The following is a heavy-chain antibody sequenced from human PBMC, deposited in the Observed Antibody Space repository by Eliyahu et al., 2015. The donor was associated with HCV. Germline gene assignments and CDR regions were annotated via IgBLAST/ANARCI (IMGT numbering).Heavy chain of an antibody. V-gene: IGHV3-7*01. J-gene: IGHJ6*03. CDR2: GSEK. D-gene: IGHD3-22*01. CDR3: ARVGGSYDSSGYYSYYYYYYYMDV. Sequence: GSEKYYVDSVKGRFTISRDNAKNSLYLQMNSLRAEDTAVYYCARVGGSYDSSGYYSYYYYYYYMDVWGKGTTVTVSS.